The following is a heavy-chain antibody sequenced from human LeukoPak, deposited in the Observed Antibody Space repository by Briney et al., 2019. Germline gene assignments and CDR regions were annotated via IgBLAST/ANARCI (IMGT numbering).Heavy chain of an antibody. CDR2: IISSVSTI. CDR3: ASGLWFGDNWFAP. D-gene: IGHD3-10*01. CDR1: GVTFSRYE. Sequence: RGALRVSCAASGVTFSRYEMNWVRQAPGEGLEWGSYIISSVSTIYYAETVKGRVTISRVNAKNSLYLQMNSLRAEDTAVYYCASGLWFGDNWFAPWGQGALVTVSS. J-gene: IGHJ5*02. V-gene: IGHV3-48*03.